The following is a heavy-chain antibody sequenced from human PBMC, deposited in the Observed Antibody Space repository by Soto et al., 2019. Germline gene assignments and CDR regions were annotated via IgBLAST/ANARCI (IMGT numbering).Heavy chain of an antibody. CDR1: GFTFSSYE. J-gene: IGHJ4*02. V-gene: IGHV3-48*03. D-gene: IGHD5-12*01. Sequence: TGGSLRLSCAASGFTFSSYEMNWVRQAPGKGLEWVSYIGSSGSTIYYADSVKGRFTISGDNANNSLYLRMNSLRAEDTAVYYCARFSNSGYDFDYWGQGTLVTVSS. CDR3: ARFSNSGYDFDY. CDR2: IGSSGSTI.